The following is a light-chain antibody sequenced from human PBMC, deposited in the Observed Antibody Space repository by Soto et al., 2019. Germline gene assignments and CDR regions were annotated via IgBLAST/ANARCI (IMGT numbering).Light chain of an antibody. CDR2: IAS. CDR1: QSISRH. J-gene: IGKJ5*01. Sequence: DIQVTQSPSSLSAYVGDRVTITCRASQSISRHLNWYQQKPGKAPKLLINIASSLQSGVPSRFSGSGSGTDFTLTISNVQPEDFATYYCQQTYSTPQPLGQGTRLEIK. V-gene: IGKV1-39*01. CDR3: QQTYSTPQP.